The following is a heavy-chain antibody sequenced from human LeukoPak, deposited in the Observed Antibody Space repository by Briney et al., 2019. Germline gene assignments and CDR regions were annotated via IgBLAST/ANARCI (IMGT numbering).Heavy chain of an antibody. V-gene: IGHV1-46*01. D-gene: IGHD3-3*01. CDR1: GYTFTSYY. J-gene: IGHJ5*02. CDR2: INPSGGST. Sequence: ASVKVSCKASGYTFTSYYMHWVRQAPGQGLEWMGIINPSGGSTSYAQKFQGRVTMTRDTSTSTVYMELSSLRSEDTAVYYCARDLYSRPSEWLPTLMNWFDPWGQGTLVTVSS. CDR3: ARDLYSRPSEWLPTLMNWFDP.